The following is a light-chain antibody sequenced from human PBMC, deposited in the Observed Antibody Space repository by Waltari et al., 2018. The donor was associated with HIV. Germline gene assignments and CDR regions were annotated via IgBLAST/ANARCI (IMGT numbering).Light chain of an antibody. V-gene: IGKV1-27*01. J-gene: IGKJ5*01. CDR1: QGIRSH. CDR3: QKYNNVPIT. CDR2: EAS. Sequence: DIEMTQSPSYLSASVGARVTITCRASQGIRSHLAWYQQKPGKAPKLLIYEASTSQSGVSSRFSGSGSVTDFTLTINSLQSDDVATYFCQKYNNVPITFGQGTRLEI.